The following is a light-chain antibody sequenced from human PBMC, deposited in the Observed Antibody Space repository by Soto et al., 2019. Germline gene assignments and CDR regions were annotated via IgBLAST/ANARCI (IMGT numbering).Light chain of an antibody. CDR2: EVS. J-gene: IGLJ2*01. CDR1: SSDVGGHNF. CDR3: SAYAGNSNPVI. Sequence: QSVLTQPPSASGSPGQSVTISCTGTSSDVGGHNFVSWYQQHPGKAPKFLIYEVSKRPSGVPDRFSGSKSGITASLTVSGLQADDEAYYYCSAYAGNSNPVIFGGGTKLTVL. V-gene: IGLV2-8*01.